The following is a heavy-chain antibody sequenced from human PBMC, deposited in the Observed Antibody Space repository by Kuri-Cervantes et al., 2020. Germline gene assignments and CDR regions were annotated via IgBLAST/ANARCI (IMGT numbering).Heavy chain of an antibody. CDR2: INPNSGGT. Sequence: ASVKVSCKASGYTFTGYYMHWVRQAPGQGLEWMGWINPNSGGTNYAQKFQGRVTITTDESTSTAYMELSSLRSEDTAVYYCARASFYSNYRFDYWGQGTLVTVSS. V-gene: IGHV1-2*02. J-gene: IGHJ4*02. CDR1: GYTFTGYY. CDR3: ARASFYSNYRFDY. D-gene: IGHD4-11*01.